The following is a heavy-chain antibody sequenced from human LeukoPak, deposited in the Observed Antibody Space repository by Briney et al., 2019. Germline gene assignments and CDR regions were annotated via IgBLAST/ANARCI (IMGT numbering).Heavy chain of an antibody. D-gene: IGHD4-17*01. V-gene: IGHV1-2*02. CDR3: ARNYGDHMLNWFDP. J-gene: IGHJ5*02. CDR2: INPNSGGT. CDR1: GYTFTGYY. Sequence: ASVKVSCKASGYTFTGYYMHWVRQAPGQGLGWMGWINPNSGGTNYAQKFQGRVTMTRDTSISTAYMELSRLRSDDTAVYYCARNYGDHMLNWFDPWGQGTLVTVSS.